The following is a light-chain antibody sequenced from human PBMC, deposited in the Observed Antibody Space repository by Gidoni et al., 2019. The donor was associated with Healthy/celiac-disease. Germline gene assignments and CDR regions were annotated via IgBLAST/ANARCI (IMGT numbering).Light chain of an antibody. CDR2: AAS. V-gene: IGKV1-9*01. CDR3: QQLNSYPH. J-gene: IGKJ3*01. CDR1: QGISSY. Sequence: DIQLTQSPSFLAASVGDRVTITCRASQGISSYLAWYQQKPGKAPKLLIYAASTLQSGVPSRFSGSGSGTEFTLTISSLQPEDFATYYCQQLNSYPHFGPGTKVDSK.